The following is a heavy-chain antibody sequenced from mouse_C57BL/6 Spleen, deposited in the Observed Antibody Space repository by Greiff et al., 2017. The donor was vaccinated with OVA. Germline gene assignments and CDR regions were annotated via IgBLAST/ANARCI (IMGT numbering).Heavy chain of an antibody. CDR3: APCYYGRGGYFDV. CDR2: IDPANGNT. D-gene: IGHD1-1*01. CDR1: GFNITNTY. Sequence: EVKLVESVAELVRPGASVKLSCTASGFNITNTYMHWVKQRPEQGLEWIGRIDPANGNTKYAPKFQGKATITADTSSNTAYLQLSSLTSEDTAIYYWAPCYYGRGGYFDVWGTGTTVTVSS. J-gene: IGHJ1*03. V-gene: IGHV14-3*01.